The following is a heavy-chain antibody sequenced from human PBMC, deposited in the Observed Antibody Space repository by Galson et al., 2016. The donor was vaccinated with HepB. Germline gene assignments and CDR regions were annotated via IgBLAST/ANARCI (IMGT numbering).Heavy chain of an antibody. CDR1: GFTFSSSA. CDR3: AKDGETSVFYSGWDS. V-gene: IGHV3-23*01. CDR2: ISGDGGSP. J-gene: IGHJ4*02. Sequence: SLRLSCAASGFTFSSSAMNWVRQAPGRGLEWVSSISGDGGSPYYAGSVKGRFTVSRDNSKNTLFLQMDSLRAEDTAVYFCAKDGETSVFYSGWDSWGQGTLVTVSS. D-gene: IGHD3-22*01.